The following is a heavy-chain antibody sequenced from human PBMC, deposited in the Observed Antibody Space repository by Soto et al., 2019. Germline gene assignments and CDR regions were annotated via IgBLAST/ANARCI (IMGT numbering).Heavy chain of an antibody. D-gene: IGHD2-2*01. Sequence: ASVKVSCKASGYTFTSYYMHWVRQAPGQGLEWMGIINPSGGSTSYAQKFQGRVTMTRDTSTSTVYMELSSLRSEDTAVYYCARDYGYCSSTSCPDYYYGMDVWGQGTTVTVSS. CDR3: ARDYGYCSSTSCPDYYYGMDV. CDR2: INPSGGST. J-gene: IGHJ6*02. CDR1: GYTFTSYY. V-gene: IGHV1-46*01.